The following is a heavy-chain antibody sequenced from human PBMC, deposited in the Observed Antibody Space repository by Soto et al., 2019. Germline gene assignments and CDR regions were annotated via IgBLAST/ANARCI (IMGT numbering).Heavy chain of an antibody. CDR1: GGTFSSYA. CDR3: ARASGTTKGAAAGTYFDY. V-gene: IGHV1-69*01. J-gene: IGHJ4*02. D-gene: IGHD6-13*01. CDR2: IIPIFGTA. Sequence: QVQLVQSGAEVKKPGSSVKVSCKASGGTFSSYAISWVRQAPGQGLEWMGGIIPIFGTANYAQKFQGRVTITADESTSTAYMDLSTLSSEDTAVYYCARASGTTKGAAAGTYFDYWGQGTLVTVSS.